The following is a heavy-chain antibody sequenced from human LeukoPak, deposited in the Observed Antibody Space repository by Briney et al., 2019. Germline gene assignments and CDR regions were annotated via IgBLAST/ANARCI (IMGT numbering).Heavy chain of an antibody. CDR2: IWYDGSNK. J-gene: IGHJ4*02. Sequence: GGSLRLSCAASGFTFSSYGMHWVRRAPGKGLEWVAVIWYDGSNKYYADSVKGRFTISRDNSKNTLYLQMNSLRAEDTAVYYCARDIRDTYYYDSSGRAPDYWGQGTLVTVSS. V-gene: IGHV3-33*01. CDR1: GFTFSSYG. D-gene: IGHD3-22*01. CDR3: ARDIRDTYYYDSSGRAPDY.